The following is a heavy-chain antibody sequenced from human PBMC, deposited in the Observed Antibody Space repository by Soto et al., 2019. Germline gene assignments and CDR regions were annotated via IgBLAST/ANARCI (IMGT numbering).Heavy chain of an antibody. CDR2: INHSGST. CDR3: ARASAYYYDSSGYYYGGSSYYGMDV. CDR1: GGSFSGYY. J-gene: IGHJ6*02. D-gene: IGHD3-22*01. Sequence: SETLSLTCAVYGGSFSGYYWSWIRQPPGKGLEWIGEINHSGSTNYNPSLKSRVTISVDTSKNQFSLKLSSVTAADTAVFYCARASAYYYDSSGYYYGGSSYYGMDVWGQGTTVTVS. V-gene: IGHV4-34*01.